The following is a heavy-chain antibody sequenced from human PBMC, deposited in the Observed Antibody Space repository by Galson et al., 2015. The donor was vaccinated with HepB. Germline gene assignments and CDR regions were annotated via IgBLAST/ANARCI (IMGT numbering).Heavy chain of an antibody. CDR1: GFTFSSYG. D-gene: IGHD3-22*01. Sequence: SLRLSCAASGFTFSSYGMHWVRQAPGKGLEWVAVISYDGSNKYYADSVKGRFTISRDNSKNTLYLQMNSLRAEDTAVYYCAKDGIDSKTTYYYDSSGYVSWFDYWGQGTLVTVSS. J-gene: IGHJ4*02. CDR3: AKDGIDSKTTYYYDSSGYVSWFDY. V-gene: IGHV3-30*18. CDR2: ISYDGSNK.